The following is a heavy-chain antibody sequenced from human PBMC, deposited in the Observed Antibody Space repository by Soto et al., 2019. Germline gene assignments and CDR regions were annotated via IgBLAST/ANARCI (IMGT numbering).Heavy chain of an antibody. CDR2: IGSSSTYI. CDR3: ASGNYYDSSGYIDY. Sequence: EVQLVESGGGLVKPGGSLRLSCAASGFTFSSSSMNWVRQAPGKGLEWVSSIGSSSTYIYYADSVKGRFTISRDNAKNSLYLQMNSLRAEDTAVYSCASGNYYDSSGYIDYWGQGTLVTVSS. J-gene: IGHJ4*02. CDR1: GFTFSSSS. V-gene: IGHV3-21*02. D-gene: IGHD3-22*01.